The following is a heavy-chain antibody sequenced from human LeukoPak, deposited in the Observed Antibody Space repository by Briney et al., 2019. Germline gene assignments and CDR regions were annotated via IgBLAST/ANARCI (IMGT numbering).Heavy chain of an antibody. CDR3: ARSWSIAVAGPWFDP. D-gene: IGHD6-19*01. CDR2: INHSGST. CDR1: GGSFSGYY. Sequence: SETLSLTCAVYGGSFSGYYWSWIRQPPGKGLEWIGEINHSGSTNYNPSLKSRVTISVDASKNQFSLKLSSVTAADTAVYYCARSWSIAVAGPWFDPWGQGTLVTVSS. V-gene: IGHV4-34*01. J-gene: IGHJ5*02.